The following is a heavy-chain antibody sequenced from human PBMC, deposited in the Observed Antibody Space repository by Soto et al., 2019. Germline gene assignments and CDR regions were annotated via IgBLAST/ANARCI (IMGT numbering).Heavy chain of an antibody. J-gene: IGHJ4*01. CDR3: AGDGGRYAGGIDC. CDR1: GGTFSSYS. CDR2: IIPIFGTA. D-gene: IGHD1-26*01. Sequence: QVQLVQSGAEVKKPGSSVKVSCKASGGTFSSYSINWVRQAPGQGLEWMGEIIPIFGTANYAQKSQGRVTITADESTSTSYMALSSLRSEDTAVYYWAGDGGRYAGGIDCWGHGTVVTVSS. V-gene: IGHV1-69*01.